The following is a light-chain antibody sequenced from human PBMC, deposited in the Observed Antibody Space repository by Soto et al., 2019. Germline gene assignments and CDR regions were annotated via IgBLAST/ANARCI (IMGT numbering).Light chain of an antibody. CDR2: EVN. Sequence: QSVLTQPASVSGSPGQSITISCTGTRSDVGNYNLVSWYQQHPGKAPKLMIYEVNKWPSGVSNRFSGSKSGNTASLTISGLQVEDEADYYCCSYAGSDTWAFGGGTKLTVL. CDR1: RSDVGNYNL. V-gene: IGLV2-23*02. J-gene: IGLJ2*01. CDR3: CSYAGSDTWA.